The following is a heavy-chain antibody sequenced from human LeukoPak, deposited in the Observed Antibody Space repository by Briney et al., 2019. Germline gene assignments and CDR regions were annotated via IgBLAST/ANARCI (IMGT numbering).Heavy chain of an antibody. Sequence: ASVKVSCKASGHTFTSYYMHWVRQAPGQGLEWMGIINPSGGSTSYAQKFQGRVTMTRDTSTSTVYMELSSLRSEDTAVYYCARGDDILTGYTPLIYWGQGTLVTVSS. CDR1: GHTFTSYY. CDR3: ARGDDILTGYTPLIY. V-gene: IGHV1-46*03. CDR2: INPSGGST. D-gene: IGHD3-9*01. J-gene: IGHJ4*02.